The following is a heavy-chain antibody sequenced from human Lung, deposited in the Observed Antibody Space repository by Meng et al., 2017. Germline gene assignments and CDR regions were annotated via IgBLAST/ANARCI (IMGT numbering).Heavy chain of an antibody. D-gene: IGHD3-16*01. Sequence: QVQLQESGPGLVKPSETLSLTCTVSGGSTRSTSNYWDWVRQPPGTRLEWIGSIYYSGATYYNPSLKSRVTMSVDTSKNQFSLRLSSVTAADTAVYFCARRVHDGRHYHYFDYWGQGALITVSS. CDR2: IYYSGAT. V-gene: IGHV4-39*01. CDR3: ARRVHDGRHYHYFDY. CDR1: GGSTRSTSNY. J-gene: IGHJ4*02.